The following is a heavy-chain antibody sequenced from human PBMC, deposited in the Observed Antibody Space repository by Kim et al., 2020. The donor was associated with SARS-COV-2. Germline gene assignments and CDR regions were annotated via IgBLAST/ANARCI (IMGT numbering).Heavy chain of an antibody. CDR1: GFTFSSYG. V-gene: IGHV3-33*01. CDR2: IWYDGSNK. CDR3: ARGWESWDILTVEYGALDY. J-gene: IGHJ4*02. Sequence: GGSLRLSCAASGFTFSSYGMHWVRQAPGKGLEWVAVIWYDGSNKYYADSVKGRFTISRDNSKNTLYLQMNSLRAEDTAVYYCARGWESWDILTVEYGALDYWGQGTLVTVSS. D-gene: IGHD3-9*01.